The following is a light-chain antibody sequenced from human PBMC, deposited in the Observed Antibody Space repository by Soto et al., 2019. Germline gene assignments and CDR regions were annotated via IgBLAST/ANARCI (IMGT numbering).Light chain of an antibody. CDR1: QTVTNNF. J-gene: IGKJ1*01. CDR3: QQYGSSPRT. Sequence: EIVFTQSPGTLSLSPGQRATLSCRASQTVTNNFLAWHQQKPGQAPRILIYGASSRATGIPDRFSGSGSGTDFTLTISRLEPEDFAVYYCQQYGSSPRTFGQGTKVDIK. CDR2: GAS. V-gene: IGKV3-20*01.